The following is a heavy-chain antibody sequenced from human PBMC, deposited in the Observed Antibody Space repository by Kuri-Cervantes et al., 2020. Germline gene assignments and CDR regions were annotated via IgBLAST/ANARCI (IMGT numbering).Heavy chain of an antibody. J-gene: IGHJ4*02. CDR3: AREIPEQWLES. CDR1: GFSFSNYA. Sequence: GESLKISCAASGFSFSNYAMSWVRQAPGKGLVWVSRINSDGSSTSYADSVKGRFTISRDNAKNTLYLQMNSLRSEDTAVYYCAREIPEQWLESWGQGTLVTVSS. D-gene: IGHD6-19*01. CDR2: INSDGSST. V-gene: IGHV3-74*01.